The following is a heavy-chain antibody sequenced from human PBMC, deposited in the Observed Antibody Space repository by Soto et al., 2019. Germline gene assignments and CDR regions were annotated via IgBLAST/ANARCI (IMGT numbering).Heavy chain of an antibody. D-gene: IGHD3-22*01. J-gene: IGHJ4*02. Sequence: ASVKVSCKASGYTFTSYGISWVRQAPGQGLEWMGWISAYNGNTNYAQKLQGRVTMTTDTSTSTAYMELRSLRSDDTAVYYCATDDYYYDSIFNRLGFDYWGQGTLVTVSS. V-gene: IGHV1-18*01. CDR1: GYTFTSYG. CDR2: ISAYNGNT. CDR3: ATDDYYYDSIFNRLGFDY.